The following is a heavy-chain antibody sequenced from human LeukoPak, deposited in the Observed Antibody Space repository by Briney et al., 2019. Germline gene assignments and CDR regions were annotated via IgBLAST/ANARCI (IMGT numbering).Heavy chain of an antibody. Sequence: GGSLRLSCAASGFTFNSYGMHWVRQAPGKGLEWVAFIRYDGSNKYYADSVKGRFTISRDNSKNTLYLQMNSLRAEDTAVYYCAKDPGYSYGPYFDYWGQGTLVTVSS. D-gene: IGHD5-18*01. CDR2: IRYDGSNK. CDR1: GFTFNSYG. J-gene: IGHJ4*02. V-gene: IGHV3-30*02. CDR3: AKDPGYSYGPYFDY.